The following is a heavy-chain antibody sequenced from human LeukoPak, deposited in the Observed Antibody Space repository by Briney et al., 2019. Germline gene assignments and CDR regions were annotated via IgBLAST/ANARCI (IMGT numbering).Heavy chain of an antibody. V-gene: IGHV3-64*01. J-gene: IGHJ4*02. CDR1: GLTFSSSA. CDR2: ISSNGGSS. D-gene: IGHD3-16*02. CDR3: AKASHYDYVWGSYRSPYYFDY. Sequence: GGSLRLSCAASGLTFSSSAMNWIRQAPGKGLEFVSAISSNGGSSYYANSLKGRFTISRDNSKNTLYLQMGSLRADDMAIYYCAKASHYDYVWGSYRSPYYFDYWGQGTLVTVSS.